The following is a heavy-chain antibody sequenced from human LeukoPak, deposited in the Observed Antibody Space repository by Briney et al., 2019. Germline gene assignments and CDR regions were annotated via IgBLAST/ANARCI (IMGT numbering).Heavy chain of an antibody. CDR1: GYTFTRYY. Sequence: ASVKVSCKASGYTFTRYYMHWVRQAPGQGLEWMAMINPSGGSTTYAQKFQGRVTMTTDTSTRTVYMELSSLRFEDTAVYYCAGEFAAMVTKAFDIWSPGTMVTVSS. D-gene: IGHD5-18*01. CDR2: INPSGGST. V-gene: IGHV1-46*01. J-gene: IGHJ3*02. CDR3: AGEFAAMVTKAFDI.